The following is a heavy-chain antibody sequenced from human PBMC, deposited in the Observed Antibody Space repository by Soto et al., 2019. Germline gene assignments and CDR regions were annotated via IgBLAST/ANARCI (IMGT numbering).Heavy chain of an antibody. Sequence: ASVKVSCKASGGTFSSYTISWVRQAPGKGLEWMGGFDPEDGETIYAQKFQGRVTMTTDTSTSTAYMELRSLRSDDTAVYYCAREDIAAAGTSYYGMDVWGQGTTVTVSS. V-gene: IGHV1-18*01. J-gene: IGHJ6*02. CDR1: GGTFSSYT. CDR2: FDPEDGET. CDR3: AREDIAAAGTSYYGMDV. D-gene: IGHD6-13*01.